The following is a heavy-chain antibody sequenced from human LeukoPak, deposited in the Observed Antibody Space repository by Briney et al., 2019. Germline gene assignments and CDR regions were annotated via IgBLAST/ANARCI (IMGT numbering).Heavy chain of an antibody. CDR1: GFTFSSYS. D-gene: IGHD6-19*01. V-gene: IGHV3-21*01. J-gene: IGHJ4*02. CDR2: ISSSSSYI. CDR3: AREGVAGSGDY. Sequence: GGSPRLSCAASGFTFSSYSMNWVRQAPGKGLEWVSSISSSSSYIYYADSVKGRFTISRDNAKNSLYLQMNSLRAEDTAVYYCAREGVAGSGDYWGQGTLVTVSS.